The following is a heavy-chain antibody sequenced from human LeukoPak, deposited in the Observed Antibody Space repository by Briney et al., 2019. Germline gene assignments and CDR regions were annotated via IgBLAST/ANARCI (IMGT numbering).Heavy chain of an antibody. CDR2: INPSGGVT. V-gene: IGHV1-46*01. D-gene: IGHD3-22*01. CDR3: GRAESGYYCHFLDY. Sequence: GASVKVSCKASGYPFTRYYMHWVRQAPGQGLEWMGVINPSGGVTNYAQKFQGRVTMTWDTSTSTVYMELSSLRSDDTADYYCGRAESGYYCHFLDYWGQGTLVTVS. J-gene: IGHJ4*02. CDR1: GYPFTRYY.